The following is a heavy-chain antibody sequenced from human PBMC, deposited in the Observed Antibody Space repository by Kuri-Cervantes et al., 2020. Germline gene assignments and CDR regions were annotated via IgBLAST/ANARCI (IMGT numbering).Heavy chain of an antibody. D-gene: IGHD3-16*01. CDR1: GYSISSGYY. CDR3: AVGAGHNWFDP. V-gene: IGHV4-38-2*01. Sequence: GSLRLSCAVSGYSISSGYYWGWIRQPPGKGLEWIGGIYHSGSTYYNPSLKSRVTISVDTSKSQFSLKLSSVTAADTAVYYCAVGAGHNWFDPWGQGTLVTVSS. CDR2: IYHSGST. J-gene: IGHJ5*02.